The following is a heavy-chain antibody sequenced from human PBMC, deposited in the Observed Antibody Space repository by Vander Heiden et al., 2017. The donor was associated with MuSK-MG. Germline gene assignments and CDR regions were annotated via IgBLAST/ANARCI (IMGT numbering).Heavy chain of an antibody. CDR1: GGTFSSYA. Sequence: QVQLVQSGAEVKKPGSSVKVSCKASGGTFSSYAISWVRQAPGQGLEWMGGIIPIFGTANDAQKFQGRVTITADKSTSTAYMELRRLRSEDTAVYYCARWDSYGYTLDYWGQGTLVTVSS. J-gene: IGHJ4*02. D-gene: IGHD5-18*01. CDR3: ARWDSYGYTLDY. V-gene: IGHV1-69*06. CDR2: IIPIFGTA.